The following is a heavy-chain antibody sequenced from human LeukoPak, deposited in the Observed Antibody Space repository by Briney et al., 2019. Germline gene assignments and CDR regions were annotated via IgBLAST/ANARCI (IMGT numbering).Heavy chain of an antibody. J-gene: IGHJ4*02. V-gene: IGHV3-30*18. CDR3: AKDEGPICLYGDCPFDY. CDR1: GFTISNYG. Sequence: GGSLSLSCAASGFTISNYGIHWVRQAPGKGLEWVAVISWDESKNKYVEHVEGRFTLSTDNSKNTVYLQMNRLRHEDTAVYFCAKDEGPICLYGDCPFDYGGQGNLVTVSS. CDR2: ISWDESKN. D-gene: IGHD4-17*01.